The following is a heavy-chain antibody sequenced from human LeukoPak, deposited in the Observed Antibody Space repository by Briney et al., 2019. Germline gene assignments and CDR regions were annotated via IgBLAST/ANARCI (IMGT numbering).Heavy chain of an antibody. CDR1: GYTFTNYV. D-gene: IGHD2-2*01. CDR2: ISAYNGNT. J-gene: IGHJ4*02. Sequence: VASVKVSCKASGYTFTNYVINWVRQAPGQGLEWVGWISAYNGNTNYTQKFQGRLTITMDTSTSTAYMELRSLRSEDTAVYYCARLDCSSTSCLFDYWGQGTLVTVSS. V-gene: IGHV1-18*04. CDR3: ARLDCSSTSCLFDY.